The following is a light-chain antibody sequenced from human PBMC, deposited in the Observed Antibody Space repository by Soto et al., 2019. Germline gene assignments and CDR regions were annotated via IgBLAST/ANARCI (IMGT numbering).Light chain of an antibody. Sequence: EIVMNQSPATLSVSPGERVTLSCRASQSVRSNLAWYQQKPGQAPRLLIYGASTRATGIPARFSGSGSGTGFTLTISSLQSEDFALYYCQQYNNWPPTFGQGTKVDIK. CDR1: QSVRSN. V-gene: IGKV3-15*01. CDR3: QQYNNWPPT. CDR2: GAS. J-gene: IGKJ1*01.